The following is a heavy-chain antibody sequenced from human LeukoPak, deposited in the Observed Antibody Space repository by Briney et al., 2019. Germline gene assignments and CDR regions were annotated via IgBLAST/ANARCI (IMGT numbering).Heavy chain of an antibody. Sequence: PSETLSLTCAVYGGSFSGYYWSWVRHPPGKGLEWIGEINHSGSTNYNPSLKSRVTISVDTSKNQFSLKLSSVTAADTAVYYCAREKIDYGGFYWYFDLWGRGTLVTVSS. CDR2: INHSGST. V-gene: IGHV4-34*01. CDR1: GGSFSGYY. D-gene: IGHD4-23*01. J-gene: IGHJ2*01. CDR3: AREKIDYGGFYWYFDL.